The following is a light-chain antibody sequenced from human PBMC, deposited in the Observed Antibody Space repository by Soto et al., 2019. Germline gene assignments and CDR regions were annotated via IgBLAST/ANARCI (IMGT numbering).Light chain of an antibody. CDR1: QSVSSN. CDR2: DAS. V-gene: IGKV3D-15*01. J-gene: IGKJ4*01. CDR3: QQYNNWLT. Sequence: EIVMTQSPATLSVSPGERATLSCRASQSVSSNLAWYQQKPGQAPRLLIYDASTMATGIPARFSGSGSGTEFTLTISSLQSEDFVVYYCQQYNNWLTFGGGTKVEIK.